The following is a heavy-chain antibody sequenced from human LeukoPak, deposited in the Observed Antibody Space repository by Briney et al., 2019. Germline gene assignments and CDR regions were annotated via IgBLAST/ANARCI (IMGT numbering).Heavy chain of an antibody. D-gene: IGHD3-10*01. CDR3: ARSVFGHYYGSGSYVDY. Sequence: PSETLSLTCTVSGGSISSSSYYWGWIRQPPGKGLEWIGSIYYSGSTYYNPSLKSRVTISVDTSKNQFSLKLCSVTAADTAVYYCARSVFGHYYGSGSYVDYWGQGTLVTVSS. CDR1: GGSISSSSYY. J-gene: IGHJ4*02. CDR2: IYYSGST. V-gene: IGHV4-39*07.